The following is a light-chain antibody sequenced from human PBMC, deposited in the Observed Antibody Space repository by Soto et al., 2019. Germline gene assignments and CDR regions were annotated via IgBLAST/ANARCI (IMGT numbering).Light chain of an antibody. CDR1: QSVNSY. CDR2: DAS. V-gene: IGKV3-11*01. Sequence: EIVLTQSPATLPLSPGERATLSCRASQSVNSYLAWYQHKPGQAPRLLIYDASNRATGIPARFSGSGSGTYFTLTISSLEHEDFAVYYCQQRSNWPTFGQGTRLEIK. J-gene: IGKJ5*01. CDR3: QQRSNWPT.